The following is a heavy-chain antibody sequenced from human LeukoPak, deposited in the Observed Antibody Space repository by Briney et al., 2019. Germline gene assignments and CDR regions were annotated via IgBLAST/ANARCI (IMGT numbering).Heavy chain of an antibody. J-gene: IGHJ4*02. CDR3: APIVVVPAAIFDY. CDR1: EFSVGSNY. Sequence: KPGGSLRLSCAASEFSVGSNYMTWVRQAPGKGLEWIGSIYYSGSTYYNPSLKSRVTISVDTPKNQFSLKLSSVTAADTAVYYCAPIVVVPAAIFDYWGQGTLVTVSS. D-gene: IGHD2-2*01. V-gene: IGHV4-59*05. CDR2: IYYSGST.